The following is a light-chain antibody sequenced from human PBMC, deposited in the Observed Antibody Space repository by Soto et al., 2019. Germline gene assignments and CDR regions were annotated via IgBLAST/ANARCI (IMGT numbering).Light chain of an antibody. J-gene: IGKJ1*01. Sequence: ILMTQSPATLSVSPGERATLSCRASQSVSNNLAWYQQKPGQAPRLLIYDASTRATGIPARFSGSGSGTEFTLTISGQQSEDFAVYYCQPYNNWPPWTFGQGTKVEIK. CDR2: DAS. V-gene: IGKV3-15*01. CDR1: QSVSNN. CDR3: QPYNNWPPWT.